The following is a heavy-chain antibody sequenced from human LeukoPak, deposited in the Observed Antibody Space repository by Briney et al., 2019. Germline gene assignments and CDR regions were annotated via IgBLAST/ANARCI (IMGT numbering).Heavy chain of an antibody. J-gene: IGHJ5*02. CDR3: ARDSGTTGEVKFDP. CDR1: GYSISSGYY. CDR2: IYHSGST. D-gene: IGHD4-17*01. Sequence: SETLSLTCTVSGYSISSGYYWGWIRQPPGKGLEWIGSIYHSGSTYYNPSLQSRLTMSIDTSKNQFSLKLSFVTAADTAVYYCARDSGTTGEVKFDPWGRGTLVTVSS. V-gene: IGHV4-38-2*02.